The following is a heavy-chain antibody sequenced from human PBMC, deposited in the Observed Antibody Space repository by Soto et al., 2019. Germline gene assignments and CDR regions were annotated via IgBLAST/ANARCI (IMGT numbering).Heavy chain of an antibody. CDR3: AKERLGRGADY. Sequence: EVQLLESGGGLVQPGGFLRLSCAASGFTFSNYAMSWVRQTPGKGLEWVSTISGGGGNTYYPDSVKGRFTISRDNSKDTVYLQMNGLRAEDTAIYYCAKERLGRGADYWGQGALVTVTS. J-gene: IGHJ4*02. CDR2: ISGGGGNT. CDR1: GFTFSNYA. V-gene: IGHV3-23*01.